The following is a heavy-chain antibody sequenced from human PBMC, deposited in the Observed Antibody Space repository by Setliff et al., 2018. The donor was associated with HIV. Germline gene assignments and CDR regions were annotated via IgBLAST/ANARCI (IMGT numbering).Heavy chain of an antibody. J-gene: IGHJ3*02. CDR2: IYTSGIT. Sequence: SETLSLTCNVSGASTNAYFLSWVRHPAGKGLEWIGHIYTSGITNHNPSLKSRVTVSLDTSKEQFSLRLRSVTAADTAVYFCARVVPREVAPGGFDIWGQGTMVTVSS. V-gene: IGHV4-4*07. CDR3: ARVVPREVAPGGFDI. CDR1: GASTNAYF. D-gene: IGHD5-12*01.